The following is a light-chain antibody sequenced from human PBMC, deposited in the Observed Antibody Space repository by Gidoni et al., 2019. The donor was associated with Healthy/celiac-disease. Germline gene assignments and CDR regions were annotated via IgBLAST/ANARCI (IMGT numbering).Light chain of an antibody. V-gene: IGKV1-39*01. CDR1: QSISSY. Sequence: DIQMTQSPSSLSASVVDRVTITCRASQSISSYLNWYQQKPGKAPKLLIYAASSLQSGVPSRFSGSGYGTDFTLNISSLQPEDFATYDCQQSYSTPPMYTFGQGTKLEIK. CDR2: AAS. CDR3: QQSYSTPPMYT. J-gene: IGKJ2*01.